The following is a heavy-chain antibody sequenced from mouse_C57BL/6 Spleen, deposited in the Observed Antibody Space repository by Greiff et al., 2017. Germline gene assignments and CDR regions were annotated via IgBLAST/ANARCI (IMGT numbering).Heavy chain of an antibody. CDR2: IYPRSGNT. V-gene: IGHV1-81*01. D-gene: IGHD1-1*01. CDR3: ANSPYYYGSSYIDY. J-gene: IGHJ2*01. Sequence: VQGVESGAELARPGASVKLSCKASGYTFTSYGISWVKQRTGQGLEWIGEIYPRSGNTYYNEKFKGKATLTADKSSSTAYMELRSLTSEDSAVYFCANSPYYYGSSYIDYWGKGTTLTVSS. CDR1: GYTFTSYG.